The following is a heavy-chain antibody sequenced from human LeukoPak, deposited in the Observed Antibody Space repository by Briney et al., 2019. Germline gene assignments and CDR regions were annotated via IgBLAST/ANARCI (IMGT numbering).Heavy chain of an antibody. CDR3: GEGNSPIYYGINV. V-gene: IGHV4-34*01. Sequence: PSETLSLTCAVYGASFSGYYWSWIRQPPGKGLEWIGEINHSGSTKYTPSLKSRVTISVDTSKTQFSLKLSSVTAADTAVYYCGEGNSPIYYGINVWGQETTVTVSS. J-gene: IGHJ6*02. D-gene: IGHD5-18*01. CDR1: GASFSGYY. CDR2: INHSGST.